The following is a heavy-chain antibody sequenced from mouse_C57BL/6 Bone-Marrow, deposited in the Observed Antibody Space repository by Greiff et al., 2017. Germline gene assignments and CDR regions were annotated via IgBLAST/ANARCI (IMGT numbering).Heavy chain of an antibody. CDR3: ARGYSGFFAY. V-gene: IGHV1-54*01. J-gene: IGHJ3*01. CDR1: GYAFTNYL. D-gene: IGHD2-3*01. CDR2: INPGSGGT. Sequence: VQLQQSGAELVRPGTSVKVSCKASGYAFTNYLIEWVKQRPGQGLEWIGVINPGSGGTNYNEKFKGKETLTADKSSSTAYMQLSSLTSEDSAGYFCARGYSGFFAYWGQGTLVTVSA.